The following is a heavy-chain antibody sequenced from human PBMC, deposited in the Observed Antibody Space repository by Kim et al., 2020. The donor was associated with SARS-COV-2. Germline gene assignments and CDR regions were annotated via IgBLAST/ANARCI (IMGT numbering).Heavy chain of an antibody. CDR1: GFPFSHYS. D-gene: IGHD3-16*01. J-gene: IGHJ4*02. V-gene: IGHV3-48*01. CDR3: ARTNYAYHSPSFDY. CDR2: ISTSSEAI. Sequence: GGSLRLSCAASGFPFSHYSMNWVRQAPGTGLEWLSYISTSSEAIYYADSLKGRFTISRVNAKNSLYLPLNSLRADDTAVYYCARTNYAYHSPSFDYWGQGALVTVSS.